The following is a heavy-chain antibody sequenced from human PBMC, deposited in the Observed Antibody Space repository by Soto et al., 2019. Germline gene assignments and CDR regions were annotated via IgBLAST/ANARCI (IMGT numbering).Heavy chain of an antibody. D-gene: IGHD1-26*01. J-gene: IGHJ6*02. CDR1: GFSLSTSGVG. Sequence: QITLKESGPTLVKPTQTLTLTCTFSGFSLSTSGVGVGWIRQPPGKALEWLALIYWDDGKRYSPSLKSRLTNTTDTSKNHVILTMTNMDTVNTSSEHCARGRHSFYFYGMDVYDQWTAFAVSS. V-gene: IGHV2-5*02. CDR2: IYWDDGK. CDR3: ARGRHSFYFYGMDV.